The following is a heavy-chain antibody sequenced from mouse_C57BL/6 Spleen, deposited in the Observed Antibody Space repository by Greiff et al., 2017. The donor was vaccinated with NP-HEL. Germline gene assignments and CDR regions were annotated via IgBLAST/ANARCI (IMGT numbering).Heavy chain of an antibody. CDR1: GFTFSSYG. D-gene: IGHD1-1*02. J-gene: IGHJ2*01. CDR3: ARHGVGAYFDY. Sequence: EVKVVESGGDLVKPGGSLKLSCAASGFTFSSYGMSWVRQTPDKRLEWVATISSGGSYTYYPDSVKGRFTISRDNAKNTLYLQMSSLKSEDTAMYYCARHGVGAYFDYWGQGTTLTVSS. V-gene: IGHV5-6*01. CDR2: ISSGGSYT.